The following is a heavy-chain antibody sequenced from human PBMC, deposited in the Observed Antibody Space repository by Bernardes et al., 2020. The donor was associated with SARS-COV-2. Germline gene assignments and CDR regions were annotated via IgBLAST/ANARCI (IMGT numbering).Heavy chain of an antibody. CDR3: ARVEYRGYELDFDY. J-gene: IGHJ4*02. V-gene: IGHV3-7*01. D-gene: IGHD5-12*01. CDR2: IKQDGSEK. Sequence: ETLSLTCTVSGSSISSYYWSWIRQPPGKGLEWVANIKQDGSEKYYVDSVKGRFTISRDNAKNSLYLQMNSLRAEDTAVYYCARVEYRGYELDFDYWGQGTLVTVSS. CDR1: GSSISSYY.